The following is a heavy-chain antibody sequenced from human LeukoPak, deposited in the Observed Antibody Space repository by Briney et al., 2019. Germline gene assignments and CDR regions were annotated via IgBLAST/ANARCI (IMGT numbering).Heavy chain of an antibody. CDR2: MNPNSGNT. V-gene: IGHV1-8*01. D-gene: IGHD3-10*01. CDR3: ARGLLWFGDLLYAGDIDY. Sequence: GALVKVSCKASGYSFTSYEVNWVRQATGQGLEWMGWMNPNSGNTDYAQKFKGRVTMTRNTSINTAYMELSSLRSEDTAVYYCARGLLWFGDLLYAGDIDYWGQGTLVTVSS. CDR1: GYSFTSYE. J-gene: IGHJ4*02.